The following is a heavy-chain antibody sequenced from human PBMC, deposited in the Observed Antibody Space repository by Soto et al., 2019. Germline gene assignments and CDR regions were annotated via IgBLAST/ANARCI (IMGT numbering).Heavy chain of an antibody. CDR3: ARHYGYEVFDY. V-gene: IGHV1-3*01. CDR1: GYTFSHYA. CDR2: INAGNTKT. D-gene: IGHD3-16*01. J-gene: IGHJ4*02. Sequence: GASVKVSCKASGYTFSHYAMHWVRQAPGQRLEWMGWINAGNTKTKYSEKFQGRVTFTRDTSASTDYMELSSLTSEDTAVYYCARHYGYEVFDYWGQGTLVTVSS.